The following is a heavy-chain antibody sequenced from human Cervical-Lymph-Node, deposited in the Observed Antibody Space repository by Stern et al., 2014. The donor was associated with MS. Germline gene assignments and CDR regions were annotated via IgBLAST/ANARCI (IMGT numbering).Heavy chain of an antibody. V-gene: IGHV3-33*01. J-gene: IGHJ4*02. CDR1: GFTFGTFG. D-gene: IGHD3-22*01. CDR3: ARDYYDASGYDY. Sequence: DQLVESGGGVVQPGRSLRLSCAASGFTFGTFGMHWVRQAPGKGLEWVALIYYDGSGKYYAESVKGRFTISRDNSKSAMYLQMNNLRVEDTAVYYCARDYYDASGYDYWGQGILVTVSS. CDR2: IYYDGSGK.